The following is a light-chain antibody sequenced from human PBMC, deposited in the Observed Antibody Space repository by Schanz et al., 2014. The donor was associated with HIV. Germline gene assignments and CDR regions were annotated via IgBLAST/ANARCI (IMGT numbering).Light chain of an antibody. J-gene: IGKJ1*01. V-gene: IGKV3-20*01. CDR2: ATS. CDR3: QQYSSWPWT. Sequence: EIVLTQSPGTLSLSPGERATLSCRASQSVSSSYLAWYQQKPGQAPRLVIYATSTRAAGIPDRFSGTGSGTDFTLTISSLQSEDSAVYYCQQYSSWPWTFGLGTMVEIK. CDR1: QSVSSSY.